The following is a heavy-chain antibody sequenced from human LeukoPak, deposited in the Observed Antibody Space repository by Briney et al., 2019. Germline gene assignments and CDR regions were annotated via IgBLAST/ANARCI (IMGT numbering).Heavy chain of an antibody. CDR3: ASLERNYYYGSGSYYSRADV. Sequence: GGSLRLSCAGSGFTFSSYEMNWVRQAPGKGLEWVSYISSSGSTIYYADSVKGRFTISRDNAKNSLYLQMNSLRAEDTAVYYCASLERNYYYGSGSYYSRADVWGQGTTVTVSS. V-gene: IGHV3-48*03. CDR2: ISSSGSTI. CDR1: GFTFSSYE. D-gene: IGHD3-10*01. J-gene: IGHJ6*02.